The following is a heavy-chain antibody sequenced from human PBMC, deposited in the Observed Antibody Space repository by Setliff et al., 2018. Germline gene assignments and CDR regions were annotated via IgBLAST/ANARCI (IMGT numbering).Heavy chain of an antibody. J-gene: IGHJ6*02. Sequence: GGSLRLSCEASGLTLSNYGMHWVRQAPGKGLEWVAVIWHDGGNKYYVDSVKGRFTISRDNSKNTLYLQMNSLRAEDTAVYYCAKDKSVGYYYGMDVWGQGPTVTVSS. CDR1: GLTLSNYG. D-gene: IGHD1-26*01. CDR3: AKDKSVGYYYGMDV. CDR2: IWHDGGNK. V-gene: IGHV3-33*06.